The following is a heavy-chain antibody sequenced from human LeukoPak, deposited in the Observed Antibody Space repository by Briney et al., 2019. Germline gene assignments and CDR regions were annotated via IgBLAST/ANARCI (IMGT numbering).Heavy chain of an antibody. V-gene: IGHV6-1*01. CDR1: GDSVSSNSAA. Sequence: SQTLSLTCAISGDSVSSNSAAWNWIRQSPSRGLEWLGRTYYRSKWYNDYAVSVKSRITINPDTSKNQFSLQLNSVTPEDTAVYYCARAGYSSGWYTGTGWFDPWGQGTLVTVSP. D-gene: IGHD6-19*01. CDR3: ARAGYSSGWYTGTGWFDP. CDR2: TYYRSKWYN. J-gene: IGHJ5*02.